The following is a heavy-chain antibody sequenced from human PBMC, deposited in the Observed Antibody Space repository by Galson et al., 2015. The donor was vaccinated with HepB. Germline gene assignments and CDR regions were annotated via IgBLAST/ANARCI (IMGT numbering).Heavy chain of an antibody. CDR1: GYSFTSYW. CDR3: ARLPYYYDRGYSGFDC. Sequence: QSGAEVKKPGESLKTSCKGSGYSFTSYWIGWVRQMPGKGLEWMGSIYPGDSDTRYSPSFQGQVTISAEKSLTTAYLQWSSLRASDTAMYYCARLPYYYDRGYSGFDCWGQGTLVTVSS. V-gene: IGHV5-51*01. CDR2: IYPGDSDT. D-gene: IGHD3-22*01. J-gene: IGHJ4*02.